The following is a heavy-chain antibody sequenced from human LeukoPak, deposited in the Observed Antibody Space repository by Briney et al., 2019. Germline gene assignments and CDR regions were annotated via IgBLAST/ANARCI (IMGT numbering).Heavy chain of an antibody. CDR2: IIPILGIA. J-gene: IGHJ6*02. CDR3: AEGRDCSGGSCYPTYYYGMDV. D-gene: IGHD2-15*01. Sequence: SVKVSCKASGYTFTSYYMHWVRQAPGQGLEWMGRIIPILGIANYAQKFQGRVTITADKSTSTAYMELSSLRSEDTAVYYCAEGRDCSGGSCYPTYYYGMDVWGQGTTVTVSS. CDR1: GYTFTSYY. V-gene: IGHV1-69*02.